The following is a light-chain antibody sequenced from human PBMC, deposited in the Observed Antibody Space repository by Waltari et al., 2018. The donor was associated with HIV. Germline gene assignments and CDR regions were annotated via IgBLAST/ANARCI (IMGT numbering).Light chain of an antibody. CDR1: SSVAGIYNL. V-gene: IGLV2-23*02. J-gene: IGLJ3*02. CDR3: CSSAGRRL. Sequence: SALMQPASVSGSPGQSITIPCTGTSSVAGIYNLVSWYQPHPAKAPNLILYEVNKRPSGGSSRFSGSKSGNTASRTISGLQAGDEADYYCCSSAGRRLFGGGTELTVL. CDR2: EVN.